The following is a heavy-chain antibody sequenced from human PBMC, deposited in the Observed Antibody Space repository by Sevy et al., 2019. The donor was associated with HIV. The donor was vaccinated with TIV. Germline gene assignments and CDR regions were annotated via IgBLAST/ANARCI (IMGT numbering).Heavy chain of an antibody. CDR1: GFTFSTYG. Sequence: GSLRLSCAASGFTFSTYGMHWVRQAPGKGLEWVALIWFDGSNTYYADSVKGRFTISRDIAKKTLHLLMNSLRAEDTAVYYCARDLEFYDYGDYGPEFMPDYWGQGTLVTVSS. J-gene: IGHJ4*02. D-gene: IGHD4-17*01. V-gene: IGHV3-33*01. CDR2: IWFDGSNT. CDR3: ARDLEFYDYGDYGPEFMPDY.